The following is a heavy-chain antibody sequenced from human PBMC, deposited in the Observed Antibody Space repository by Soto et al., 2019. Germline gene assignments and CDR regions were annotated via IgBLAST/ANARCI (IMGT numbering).Heavy chain of an antibody. CDR1: GFTFSSYE. V-gene: IGHV3-48*03. CDR2: ISSSGSTI. Sequence: GGSLRLSCAASGFTFSSYEMNWVRQAPGKGLEWVSYISSSGSTIYYADSVKGRFTISRDNAKNSLYLQMNSLRAEDTAVYYCARDRTIAAHPSAYGMDVWGQGTTVTVSS. CDR3: ARDRTIAAHPSAYGMDV. D-gene: IGHD6-6*01. J-gene: IGHJ6*02.